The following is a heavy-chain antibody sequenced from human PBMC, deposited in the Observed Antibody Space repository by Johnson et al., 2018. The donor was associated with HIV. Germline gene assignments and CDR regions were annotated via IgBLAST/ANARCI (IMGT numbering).Heavy chain of an antibody. Sequence: QVQLVESGGDLVKPGGSLRVSCVASGFVFSDSHMSWIRQAPGKGLEWLSYISSSGSTLYYADSVKGRFTISRDNAKNSLYLQMNSLRAEDTAVYYCSRPHAFDIWGQGTMVTVSS. CDR1: GFVFSDSH. V-gene: IGHV3-11*04. J-gene: IGHJ3*02. CDR2: ISSSGSTL. CDR3: SRPHAFDI.